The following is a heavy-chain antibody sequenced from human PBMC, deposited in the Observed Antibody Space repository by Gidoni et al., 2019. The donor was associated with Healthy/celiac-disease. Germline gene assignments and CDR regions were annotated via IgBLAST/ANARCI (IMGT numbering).Heavy chain of an antibody. CDR2: IYYSGST. D-gene: IGHD6-6*01. CDR1: GGSISSGDYY. Sequence: QVQLQESGPGLVKPSQTLSLTCTVSGGSISSGDYYWSWIRQPPGQGLEWIGYIYYSGSTYYNPSLKSRVTISVDTSKNQFSLKLSSVTAADTAVYYCARATSSSSIPDYYGMDVWGQGTTVTVSS. J-gene: IGHJ6*02. V-gene: IGHV4-30-4*01. CDR3: ARATSSSSIPDYYGMDV.